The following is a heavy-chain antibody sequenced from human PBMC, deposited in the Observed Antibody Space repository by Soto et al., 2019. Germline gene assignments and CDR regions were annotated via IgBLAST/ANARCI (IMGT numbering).Heavy chain of an antibody. V-gene: IGHV4-31*03. D-gene: IGHD3-3*01. CDR3: ARDSGDVSGVGFDY. Sequence: VELRESGPGLVRPSQTLSLACNVSGDSISTSFFYWGWVRQIPGNGLEWIGYIYKSGSTYYNPSLQSRVRMSVDSSKNQFSLSLSPVTAADTAVYYCARDSGDVSGVGFDYWGPGTLVTVSS. J-gene: IGHJ4*02. CDR1: GDSISTSFFY. CDR2: IYKSGST.